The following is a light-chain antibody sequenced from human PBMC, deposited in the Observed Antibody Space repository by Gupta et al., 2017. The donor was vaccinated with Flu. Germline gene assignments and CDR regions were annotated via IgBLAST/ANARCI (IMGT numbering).Light chain of an antibody. V-gene: IGKV3-20*01. CDR2: DAS. CDR1: QSLSDSY. Sequence: EIVLTQSPDTLSLSPGERATLSCRASQSLSDSYLAWYQQKPGQAPRLLIYDASSRAPGIPDRFSGSGSGTDFTLTISRLAPEDFAVYYCQQYVTIPLTFGGGTKVDIK. CDR3: QQYVTIPLT. J-gene: IGKJ4*01.